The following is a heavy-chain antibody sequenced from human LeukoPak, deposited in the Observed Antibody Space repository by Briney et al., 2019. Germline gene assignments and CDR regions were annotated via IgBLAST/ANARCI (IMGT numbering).Heavy chain of an antibody. Sequence: GGSLRLSCAASGFTFSSYAMSWVRQAPGKGLEWVSAISGSGGSTYYADSVKGRFTISRDNSKSTLYLQMNSLRAEDTATYYCAARPTSEAVAPSDFWGQGTLVTVSS. CDR3: AARPTSEAVAPSDF. D-gene: IGHD6-19*01. CDR2: ISGSGGST. CDR1: GFTFSSYA. V-gene: IGHV3-23*01. J-gene: IGHJ4*02.